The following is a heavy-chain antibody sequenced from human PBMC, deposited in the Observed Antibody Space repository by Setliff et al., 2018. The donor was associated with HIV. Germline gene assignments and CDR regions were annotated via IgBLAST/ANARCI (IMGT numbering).Heavy chain of an antibody. CDR1: GFTFNTCA. CDR3: ASTTLDYYYYYMDV. CDR2: IYSGGIT. V-gene: IGHV3-66*02. Sequence: GGSLRLSCAGSGFTFNTCAMTWVRQAPGKGLEWASVIYSGGITYYADSVKGRFTISRDNSKNTLYLQMNSLRTEDTAVYYCASTTLDYYYYYMDVWGKGTTVTVSS. J-gene: IGHJ6*03.